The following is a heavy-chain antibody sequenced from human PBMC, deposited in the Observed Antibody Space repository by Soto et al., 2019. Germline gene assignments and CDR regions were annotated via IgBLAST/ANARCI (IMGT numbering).Heavy chain of an antibody. V-gene: IGHV1-58*02. CDR2: IVVGSGNT. CDR1: GFTFSSCG. CDR3: AAGWAPTDPYNWFEP. D-gene: IGHD1-1*01. Sequence: QIQLVQFGPEVRKPGTPVKVSCKASGFTFSSCGIHWVRQARGQRLEWIGWIVVGSGNTNYAQKFQERVTITRDVPTNTAYRELTSLRSDDTAVYYCAAGWAPTDPYNWFEPWGQGTLVTVSS. J-gene: IGHJ5*02.